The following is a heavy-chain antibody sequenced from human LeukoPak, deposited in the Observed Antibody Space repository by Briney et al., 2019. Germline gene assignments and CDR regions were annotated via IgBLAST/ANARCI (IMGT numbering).Heavy chain of an antibody. V-gene: IGHV4-39*07. Sequence: SETLSLTCTVSGGSISSSSYYWGWIRQPPGKGLEWIGSIYYSGSTYYNPSLKSRVTISVDTSKNQFSLKLSSVTAADTAVYYCARDPGSSGQHNNWFDPWGQGTLVTVSS. CDR2: IYYSGST. CDR3: ARDPGSSGQHNNWFDP. D-gene: IGHD6-19*01. CDR1: GGSISSSSYY. J-gene: IGHJ5*02.